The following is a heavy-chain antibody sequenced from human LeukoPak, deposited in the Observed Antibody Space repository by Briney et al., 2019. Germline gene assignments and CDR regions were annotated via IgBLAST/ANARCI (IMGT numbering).Heavy chain of an antibody. CDR1: GFTFSSSG. Sequence: PGGSLRLSCAASGFTFSSSGMHWVRQAPGKGLEWVAFIRYDGSNTYYADSVKGRFTISRDNSKNTLILQMSSLRAEDAALYYCASDGRRSGSYSNYFDYWGQGTLVTVSS. CDR3: ASDGRRSGSYSNYFDY. CDR2: IRYDGSNT. D-gene: IGHD3-10*01. J-gene: IGHJ4*02. V-gene: IGHV3-30*02.